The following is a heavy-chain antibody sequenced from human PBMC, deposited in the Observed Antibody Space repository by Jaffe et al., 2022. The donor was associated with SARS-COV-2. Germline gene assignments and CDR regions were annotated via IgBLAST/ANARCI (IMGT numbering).Heavy chain of an antibody. CDR2: IYHNGDT. CDR1: GYSISSGYY. V-gene: IGHV4-38-2*02. J-gene: IGHJ6*03. Sequence: QVQLQESGPGLVKPSETLSLTCTVSGYSISSGYYWGWIRQPPGKGLEWIGNIYHNGDTYYNPSLKSRVIISVDTSENQFSLKLTSVTAADTAVYYCVRDWGYYESSAYYYHYNYYMDVWGKGTTVTVSS. D-gene: IGHD3-22*01. CDR3: VRDWGYYESSAYYYHYNYYMDV.